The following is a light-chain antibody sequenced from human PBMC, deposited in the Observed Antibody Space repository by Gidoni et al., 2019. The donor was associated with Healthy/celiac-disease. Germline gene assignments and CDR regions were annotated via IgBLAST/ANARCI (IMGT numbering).Light chain of an antibody. V-gene: IGLV2-23*02. CDR1: SSDVGSYNL. J-gene: IGLJ2*01. Sequence: QSALTQPASVPWSPGQSITISCTGTSSDVGSYNLGSWYQQHPGKAPKLMIYEVSKRPSGVSNRFSGSKSGNTASLTISGLQAEDEADYYCCSYAGSVVFGGGTKLTVL. CDR2: EVS. CDR3: CSYAGSVV.